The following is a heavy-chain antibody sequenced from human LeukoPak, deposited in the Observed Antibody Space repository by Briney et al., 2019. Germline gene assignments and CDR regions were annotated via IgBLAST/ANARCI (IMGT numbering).Heavy chain of an antibody. CDR1: GGSISSGDYY. CDR3: ARDRVVLLWFGELLDYYYYGMDV. D-gene: IGHD3-10*01. J-gene: IGHJ6*02. Sequence: SETLSLTCTVSGGSISSGDYYWSWIRQPPGKGLEWIGYIYYSGSTYYNPSLKSRVTISVDTSKNQFSLKLSSVTAADTAVYYCARDRVVLLWFGELLDYYYYGMDVWDQGTTVTVSS. V-gene: IGHV4-30-4*01. CDR2: IYYSGST.